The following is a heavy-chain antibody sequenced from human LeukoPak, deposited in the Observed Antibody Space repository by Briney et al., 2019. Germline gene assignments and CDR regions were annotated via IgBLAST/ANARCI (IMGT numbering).Heavy chain of an antibody. V-gene: IGHV3-48*03. D-gene: IGHD1-7*01. J-gene: IGHJ6*03. Sequence: GGSLRLSCAASGFTFSSYEMNWVRQAPGKGLEWVSYISSSGSTIYYADSVKGRFTISRDNSKNTLYLQMNSLRAEDTAVYYCAVSFYYYYMDVWGKGTTVTVSS. CDR2: ISSSGSTI. CDR1: GFTFSSYE. CDR3: AVSFYYYYMDV.